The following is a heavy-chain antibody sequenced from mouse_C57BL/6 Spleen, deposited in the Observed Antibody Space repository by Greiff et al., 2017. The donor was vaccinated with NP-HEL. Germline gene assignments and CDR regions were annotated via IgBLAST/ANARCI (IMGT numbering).Heavy chain of an antibody. CDR3: AREKTPYGYYAMDY. D-gene: IGHD1-1*02. Sequence: QVQLQQSGPGLVAPSQSLSITCTVSGFSLTSYGVHWVRQPPGKGLEWLVVIWSDGSTTYNSALKSRLSISKDNSKSQVFLKMNSLQTDDTAMYYCAREKTPYGYYAMDYWGQGTSVTVSS. J-gene: IGHJ4*01. CDR2: IWSDGST. V-gene: IGHV2-6*03. CDR1: GFSLTSYG.